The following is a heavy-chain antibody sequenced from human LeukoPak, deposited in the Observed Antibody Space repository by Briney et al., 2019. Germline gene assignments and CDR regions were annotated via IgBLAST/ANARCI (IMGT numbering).Heavy chain of an antibody. V-gene: IGHV3-23*01. CDR3: AKDLVGYSSSSLAFDI. CDR2: ISGSGGST. Sequence: GGSLRLSCAASGFTFSSYAVSWVRQAPGKGLEWVSAISGSGGSTYYADSVKGRFTIYRDNSKNTLYLQMNSLRAEDTAVYYCAKDLVGYSSSSLAFDIWGQGTMVTVSS. J-gene: IGHJ3*02. CDR1: GFTFSSYA. D-gene: IGHD6-6*01.